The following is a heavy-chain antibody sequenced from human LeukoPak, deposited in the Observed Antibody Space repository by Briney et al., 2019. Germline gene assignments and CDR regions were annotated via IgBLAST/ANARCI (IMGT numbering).Heavy chain of an antibody. V-gene: IGHV3-33*01. CDR1: GFTFSSYG. J-gene: IGHJ2*01. CDR2: IWYDGSNK. Sequence: GGSLRLSCAASGFTFSSYGMHWVRQAPGKGLEWVAVIWYDGSNKYYADSVKGRFTISRDNSKNTLYLQMNSLRAEDTAVYYCAREGTRGVLLWFGKKFGYFDLWGRGTLVTVYS. CDR3: AREGTRGVLLWFGKKFGYFDL. D-gene: IGHD3-10*01.